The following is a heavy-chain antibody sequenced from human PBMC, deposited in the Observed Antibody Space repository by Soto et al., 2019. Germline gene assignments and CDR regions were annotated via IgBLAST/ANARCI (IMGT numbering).Heavy chain of an antibody. Sequence: GGSLRLSCAASGFTFSAYGMHWVRQAPGKGLEWVAVIWYDGSNKYYADSVKGRLTISRDNSKNTLYLQMNSLRAEDTAVYYCARALSGSYAIDYWGQGTLVTVSS. CDR3: ARALSGSYAIDY. J-gene: IGHJ4*02. V-gene: IGHV3-33*01. D-gene: IGHD1-26*01. CDR2: IWYDGSNK. CDR1: GFTFSAYG.